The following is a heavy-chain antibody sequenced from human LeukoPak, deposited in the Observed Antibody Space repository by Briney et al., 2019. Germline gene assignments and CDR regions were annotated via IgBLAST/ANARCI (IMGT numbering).Heavy chain of an antibody. CDR3: ARHGSVRSPLGP. CDR2: IYATGST. Sequence: PSETLSLTCTVSGGSISSYYWSWIRQPPGKGLEWIGYIYATGSTNYNPSLKSRVTISVDTSKNQFSLNLRSVAAADAAVYYCARHGSVRSPLGPWGQGTLVTVSS. CDR1: GGSISSYY. D-gene: IGHD3-10*01. V-gene: IGHV4-4*09. J-gene: IGHJ5*02.